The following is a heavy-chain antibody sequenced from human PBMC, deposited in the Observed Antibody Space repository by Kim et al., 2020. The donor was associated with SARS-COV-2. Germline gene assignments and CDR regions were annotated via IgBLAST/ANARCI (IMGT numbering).Heavy chain of an antibody. V-gene: IGHV1-2*02. J-gene: IGHJ4*02. CDR3: ARDIDYYFDY. Sequence: NEAQKFQGRVTLTRDPSISTVYMEVNRLRSEDTAVYYCARDIDYYFDYWGQGTLVTVSS. D-gene: IGHD3-9*01.